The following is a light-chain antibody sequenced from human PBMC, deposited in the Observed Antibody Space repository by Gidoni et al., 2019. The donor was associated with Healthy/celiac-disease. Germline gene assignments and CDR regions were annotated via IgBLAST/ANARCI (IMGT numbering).Light chain of an antibody. CDR2: WAS. CDR1: RSVLYSSNNKHY. CDR3: QQYYTTPCS. Sequence: DIVMTQSPDSLAVSLGERATINCKSSRSVLYSSNNKHYLAWYQQKPGQPPKMLIYWASTRESGVPDRFSGSGSGTDFTLTISSLQAEDVAVYYCQQYYTTPCSFGQGTKLEIK. V-gene: IGKV4-1*01. J-gene: IGKJ2*04.